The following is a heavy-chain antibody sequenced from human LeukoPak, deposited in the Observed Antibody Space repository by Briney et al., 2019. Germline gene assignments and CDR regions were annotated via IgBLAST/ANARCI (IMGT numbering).Heavy chain of an antibody. CDR3: AKGPTYDSLPYYFDY. J-gene: IGHJ4*02. V-gene: IGHV3-64*01. CDR2: INTNGGTT. D-gene: IGHD3-22*01. CDR1: GFTFSGYA. Sequence: GGSLRLSCAASGFTFSGYAMHWVRQAPGKRLEYVSSINTNGGTTYYANSVKGRFTISRDNSNSTLYLQMSSLRAEDTAIYYCAKGPTYDSLPYYFDYWGQGTLVTVSS.